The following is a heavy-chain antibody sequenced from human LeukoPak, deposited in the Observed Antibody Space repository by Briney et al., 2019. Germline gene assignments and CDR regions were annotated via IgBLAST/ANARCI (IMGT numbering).Heavy chain of an antibody. D-gene: IGHD3-3*01. CDR2: ISSSGSTI. CDR3: ARDERLLSFLK. J-gene: IGHJ4*02. V-gene: IGHV3-48*04. Sequence: GGSLRLSCAASGFTFSSSAMNWVRQAPGKGLEWVSYISSSGSTIYYADFVKGRFTISRDNAKNSLYLQMNSLRAEDTAIYYCARDERLLSFLKWGQGTLVTVSS. CDR1: GFTFSSSA.